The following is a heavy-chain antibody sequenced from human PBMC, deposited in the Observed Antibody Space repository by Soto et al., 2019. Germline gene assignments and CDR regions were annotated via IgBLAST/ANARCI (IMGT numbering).Heavy chain of an antibody. CDR1: GYTFTNYA. CDR2: INGGNGNT. Sequence: GASVKVSCKASGYTFTNYAIHWVRQAPGQRLEWMGWINGGNGNTKYSQNFQGRVTITRDTSASTAYMELSSLRSEDMSIYYCARGAYSSGSYYYYGMDVWGQGTTVTV. J-gene: IGHJ6*02. CDR3: ARGAYSSGSYYYYGMDV. D-gene: IGHD3-10*01. V-gene: IGHV1-3*01.